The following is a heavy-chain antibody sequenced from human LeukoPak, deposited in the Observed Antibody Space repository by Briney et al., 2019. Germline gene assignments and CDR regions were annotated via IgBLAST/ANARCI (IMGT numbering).Heavy chain of an antibody. CDR2: INHSGST. V-gene: IGHV4-34*01. J-gene: IGHJ4*02. CDR3: ARGLVGGWYLDY. Sequence: SETLSLTCAVYGGSFSGYYWNWIRQPPGKGLEWIGEINHSGSTNYNPSLKSRVTISVDTSKNQFSLKLSSVTAADTAVYYCARGLVGGWYLDYWGQGTLVTVSS. D-gene: IGHD6-19*01. CDR1: GGSFSGYY.